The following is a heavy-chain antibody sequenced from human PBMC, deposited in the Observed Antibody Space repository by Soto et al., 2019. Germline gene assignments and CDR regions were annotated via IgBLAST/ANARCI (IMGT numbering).Heavy chain of an antibody. CDR2: IIPIFGTA. V-gene: IGHV1-69*06. CDR1: GGTFSSYA. Sequence: SVKVSCKASGGTFSSYAISWVRQAPGQGLEWMGGIIPIFGTANYAQKFQGRATITADKSTSTAYMELSSLRSEDTAVYYCASKYCTNGVCYNWDYYGMDVWGQGTTVTVSS. D-gene: IGHD2-8*01. CDR3: ASKYCTNGVCYNWDYYGMDV. J-gene: IGHJ6*02.